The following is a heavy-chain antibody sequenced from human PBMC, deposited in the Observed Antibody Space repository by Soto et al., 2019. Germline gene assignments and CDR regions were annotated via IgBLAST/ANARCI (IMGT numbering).Heavy chain of an antibody. CDR3: AINLMVRGVIIVDY. D-gene: IGHD3-10*01. CDR2: INHSGST. Sequence: SETLSLTCAVYGGSFSGYYWSWIRQPPGKGLEWIGEINHSGSTNYNPSLKSRVTISVDTSKNQFSLKLSSVTAADTAVYYCAINLMVRGVIIVDYWGQGTLVTVSS. V-gene: IGHV4-34*01. J-gene: IGHJ4*02. CDR1: GGSFSGYY.